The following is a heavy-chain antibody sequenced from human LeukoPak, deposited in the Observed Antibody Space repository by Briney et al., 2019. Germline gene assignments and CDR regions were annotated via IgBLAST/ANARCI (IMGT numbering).Heavy chain of an antibody. CDR1: GFTFSDYN. V-gene: IGHV3-21*06. Sequence: GGSLRLSCAGSGFTFSDYNINWVRQAPGKGLEWVSSLSSISGDICYADSVKGRFTVSRDNVKNSLYLQMSSLRVEDTAIYYCARGSFVRPNWFDPWGQGTLVTVSS. J-gene: IGHJ5*02. CDR2: LSSISGDI. CDR3: ARGSFVRPNWFDP. D-gene: IGHD3-3*02.